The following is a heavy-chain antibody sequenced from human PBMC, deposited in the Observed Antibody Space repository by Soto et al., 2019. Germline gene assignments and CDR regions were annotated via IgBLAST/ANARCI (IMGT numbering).Heavy chain of an antibody. CDR1: GFTFSSYA. CDR2: ISGSGGST. V-gene: IGHV3-23*01. Sequence: EVQLLESGGGLVQPGGSLRLSCAASGFTFSSYAMSWVRQAPGKGLEWVSAISGSGGSTYYADSVKGRFPISRDTSKNTQYLQMNSLSAEDRAVYYCAKVSYYDILTRCDYWRQGPLVIVSS. D-gene: IGHD3-9*01. J-gene: IGHJ4*02. CDR3: AKVSYYDILTRCDY.